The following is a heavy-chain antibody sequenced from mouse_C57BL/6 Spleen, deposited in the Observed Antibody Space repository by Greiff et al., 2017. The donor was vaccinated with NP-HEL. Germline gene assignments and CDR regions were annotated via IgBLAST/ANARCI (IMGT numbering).Heavy chain of an antibody. CDR2: IWGDGST. CDR1: GFSLTSYG. J-gene: IGHJ3*01. D-gene: IGHD2-3*01. Sequence: VQLQQSGPGLVAPSQSLSITCTVSGFSLTSYGVSWVRQPPGKGLEWLGVIWGDGSTNYHSALFSRLSISKDNSNSQVILNLNRLQTDDTATYYCAKPSDNDGFAYWGQGTLVTVSA. CDR3: AKPSDNDGFAY. V-gene: IGHV2-3*01.